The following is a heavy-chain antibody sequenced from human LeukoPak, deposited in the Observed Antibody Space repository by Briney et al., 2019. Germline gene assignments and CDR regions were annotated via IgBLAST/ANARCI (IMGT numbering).Heavy chain of an antibody. J-gene: IGHJ4*02. CDR2: ISGSGGST. CDR1: GFTCSSYA. V-gene: IGHV3-23*01. Sequence: PGGSLRLSGAASGFTCSSYAMSWVRQAPGKGLEWVSAISGSGGSTYYADSVKGRFTISRDNSKNTLYLQMNSLRAEDTAVYYCAKGYSSWYTSRSDYWGQGTLVTVSS. D-gene: IGHD6-13*01. CDR3: AKGYSSWYTSRSDY.